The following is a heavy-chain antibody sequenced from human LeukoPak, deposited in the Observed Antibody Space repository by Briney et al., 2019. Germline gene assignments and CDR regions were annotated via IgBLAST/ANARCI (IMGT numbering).Heavy chain of an antibody. V-gene: IGHV4-31*03. J-gene: IGHJ2*01. Sequence: PSQTLSLTCTVSGGSISSGGYYWSWIRQHPGKGLEWIGYIYYSGSTYYNPSLKSRVTISVDTSKNQFSLKLSSVTAADTAVYYCAREIDRTTVTTGNYWYFDLWGRGTLVTVSS. CDR2: IYYSGST. D-gene: IGHD4-17*01. CDR3: AREIDRTTVTTGNYWYFDL. CDR1: GGSISSGGYY.